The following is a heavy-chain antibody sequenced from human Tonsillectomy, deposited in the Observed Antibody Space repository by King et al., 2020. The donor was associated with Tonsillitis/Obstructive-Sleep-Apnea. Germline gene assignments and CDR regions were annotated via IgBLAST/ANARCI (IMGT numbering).Heavy chain of an antibody. D-gene: IGHD3-22*01. V-gene: IGHV1-2*02. CDR2: INPNSGGT. J-gene: IGHJ4*02. CDR3: ARVAYYYDSSGPFDY. Sequence: QLVQSGAEVKKPGASVKVSCKASGYTFTSYYMHWVRQAPGQGLEWMGWINPNSGGTNYAQKFQGRVTMTRDTSISTAYMELSRLRSDDTAVYYCARVAYYYDSSGPFDYWGQGSLVTVSS. CDR1: GYTFTSYY.